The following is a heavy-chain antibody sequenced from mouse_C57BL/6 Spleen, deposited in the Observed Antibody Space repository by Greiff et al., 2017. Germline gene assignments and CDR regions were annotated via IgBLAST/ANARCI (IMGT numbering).Heavy chain of an antibody. Sequence: VQLQQSGPELVKPGASVKISCKASGYAFSSSWMNWVKQRPGKGLEWIGRIYPGDGDTNYNGKFKGKATLTADKSSSTAYMQLSSLTSEDSAVYFCARMGMVTYFDYWGQGTTLTVSS. V-gene: IGHV1-82*01. CDR3: ARMGMVTYFDY. J-gene: IGHJ2*01. CDR2: IYPGDGDT. D-gene: IGHD2-3*01. CDR1: GYAFSSSW.